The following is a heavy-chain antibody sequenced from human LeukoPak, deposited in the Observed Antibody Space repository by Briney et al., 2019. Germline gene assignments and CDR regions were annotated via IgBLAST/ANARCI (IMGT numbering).Heavy chain of an antibody. D-gene: IGHD6-6*01. CDR2: IYTSGGT. J-gene: IGHJ4*02. CDR3: ARKSSHRGHFDY. V-gene: IGHV4-4*07. CDR1: GGSISSYY. Sequence: SDTLSLTCTVSGGSISSYYWSWIRQPAGKGLEWIGRIYTSGGTNYNPSLKSRVTMSVDTSKNQFSLKLSSVTAADTAVYYCARKSSHRGHFDYWGQGTLVTVSS.